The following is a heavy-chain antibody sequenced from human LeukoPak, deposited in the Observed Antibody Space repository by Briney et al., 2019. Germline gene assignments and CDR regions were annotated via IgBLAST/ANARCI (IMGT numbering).Heavy chain of an antibody. J-gene: IGHJ6*02. CDR2: ISYDGSNK. V-gene: IGHV3-30*18. CDR1: GFTFSSYG. CDR3: AKTGTGWRHYYGMDV. Sequence: GGSLRLSCAASGFTFSSYGMHWVRQAPGKGLEWVAVISYDGSNKYYADSVKGRFTISRDNSKNTLSLQMNSLRAEDTALYHCAKTGTGWRHYYGMDVWGQGATVTVSS. D-gene: IGHD6-19*01.